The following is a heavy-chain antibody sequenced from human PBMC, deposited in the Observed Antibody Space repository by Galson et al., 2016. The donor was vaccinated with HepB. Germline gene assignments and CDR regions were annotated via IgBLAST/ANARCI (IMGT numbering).Heavy chain of an antibody. V-gene: IGHV6-1*01. Sequence: CAISGDSVSSNSATWNWIRQSPSRGLEWLGRTYYRSKWYNDYALSVKSRITINPDTSKNQFSLQLNSVTPEDTAVYYCARGHLVVPFSFYFDYWSQGSLVTVSS. D-gene: IGHD2-15*01. J-gene: IGHJ4*02. CDR2: TYYRSKWYN. CDR3: ARGHLVVPFSFYFDY. CDR1: GDSVSSNSAT.